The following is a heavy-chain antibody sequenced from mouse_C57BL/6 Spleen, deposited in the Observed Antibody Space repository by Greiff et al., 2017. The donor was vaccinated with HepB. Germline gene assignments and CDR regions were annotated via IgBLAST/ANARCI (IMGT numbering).Heavy chain of an antibody. J-gene: IGHJ4*01. CDR2: INPNNGGT. D-gene: IGHD2-4*01. CDR1: GYTFTDYN. V-gene: IGHV1-18*01. CDR3: ARRYYDYDAYYAMDY. Sequence: EVKLQESGPELVKPGASVKIPCKASGYTFTDYNMDWVKQSHGKSLEWIGDINPNNGGTIYNQKFKGKATLTVDKSSSTAYMELRSLTSEDTAVYYCARRYYDYDAYYAMDYWGQGTSVTVSS.